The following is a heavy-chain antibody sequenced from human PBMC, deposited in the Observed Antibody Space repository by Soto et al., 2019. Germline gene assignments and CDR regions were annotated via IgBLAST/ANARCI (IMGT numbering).Heavy chain of an antibody. CDR1: GGSITSNNW. J-gene: IGHJ4*02. D-gene: IGHD6-19*01. V-gene: IGHV4-4*02. CDR2: IYHSGGT. CDR3: TRDRGAGTFTGYDY. Sequence: QVQLHESGPGLVQPSGTLSLTCAVSGGSITSNNWWTWVRQPPGKGLEWIGEIYHSGGTNYNPSLKSRHTMSIDKSTHQISLKLTSVTAADTAVYYCTRDRGAGTFTGYDYWGQGLFVTVSS.